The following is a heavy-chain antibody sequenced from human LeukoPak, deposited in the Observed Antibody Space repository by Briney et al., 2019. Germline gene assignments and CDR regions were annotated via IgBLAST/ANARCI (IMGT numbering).Heavy chain of an antibody. V-gene: IGHV3-23*01. J-gene: IGHJ6*04. CDR2: MTGTGDRT. D-gene: IGHD3-10*02. CDR1: GFTFSSYA. Sequence: GESLRLSCAASGFTFSSYAMGWVRQAPGKGLEWVSAMTGTGDRTDYADSVKGRFTISRDNAKNSLYLQMNSLRAEDTAVYYCTELGITMIGGVWGKGTTVTISS. CDR3: TELGITMIGGV.